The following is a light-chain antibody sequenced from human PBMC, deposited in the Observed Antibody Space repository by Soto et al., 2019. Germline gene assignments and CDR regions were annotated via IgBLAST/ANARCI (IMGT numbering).Light chain of an antibody. J-gene: IGLJ2*01. V-gene: IGLV2-14*01. CDR2: DVS. Sequence: QSALTQPASVSGSPGQSITISCTGTSSDVGGYNYVSWYQQHPGKAPKLMIYDVSNRPSGVSNRFSGSKSGNTASLTISGLQGEDEADYYCSSYTSSSPHVVFGGGTKLTVL. CDR1: SSDVGGYNY. CDR3: SSYTSSSPHVV.